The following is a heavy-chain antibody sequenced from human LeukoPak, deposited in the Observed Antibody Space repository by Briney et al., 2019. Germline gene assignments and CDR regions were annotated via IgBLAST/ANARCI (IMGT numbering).Heavy chain of an antibody. Sequence: GGSLRLSCVASGFTFSSYAMSWVRQAPGKGLEWVSAISGSGGSTYYADSVKGRFTISRDNSKNTLYLQMNSLRAEDTAVYYCAKTGGGYSYGYGYFDYWGQGTLVTVSS. CDR3: AKTGGGYSYGYGYFDY. D-gene: IGHD5-18*01. CDR2: ISGSGGST. V-gene: IGHV3-23*01. J-gene: IGHJ4*02. CDR1: GFTFSSYA.